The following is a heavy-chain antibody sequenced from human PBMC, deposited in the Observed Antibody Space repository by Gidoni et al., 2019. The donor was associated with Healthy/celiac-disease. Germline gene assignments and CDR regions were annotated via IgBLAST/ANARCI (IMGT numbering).Heavy chain of an antibody. CDR1: GFTCDDYG. V-gene: IGHV3-20*01. CDR2: INLIGGST. Sequence: EVQLVESGGGVVRPGGSLRLSCAASGFTCDDYGSSWVRQDRGKGLEWVSGINLIGGSTGYADSVKGRFTISRDNAKNSLYLQMNSLRAEDTALYHCARAGLGRDGYNYLDYWGQGTLVTVSS. D-gene: IGHD5-12*01. J-gene: IGHJ4*02. CDR3: ARAGLGRDGYNYLDY.